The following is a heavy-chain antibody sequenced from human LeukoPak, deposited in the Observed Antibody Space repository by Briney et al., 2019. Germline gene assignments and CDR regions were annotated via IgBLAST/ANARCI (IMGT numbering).Heavy chain of an antibody. CDR3: ARRGFVVPASIGAFDI. CDR1: GGSFSSYS. V-gene: IGHV4-39*01. D-gene: IGHD2-15*01. J-gene: IGHJ3*02. CDR2: IYYSGST. Sequence: SETLSLTCTVSGGSFSSYSWGWIRQPPGKGLEWVGSIYYSGSTYYNPSLKSRVTISVDTSKNQFSLNLSSVTAADTAVYYCARRGFVVPASIGAFDIWGQGTMVTVSS.